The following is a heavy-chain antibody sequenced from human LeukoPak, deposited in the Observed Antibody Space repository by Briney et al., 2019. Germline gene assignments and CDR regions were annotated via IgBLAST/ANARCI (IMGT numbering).Heavy chain of an antibody. CDR1: GGTFSSYA. V-gene: IGHV1-69*04. CDR2: IIPILGIA. Sequence: SVKVSCKASGGTFSSYAIRWVRQAPGQGLEWMGRIIPILGIANYAQKFQGRVTITAEKPTNAADMELSRLTAEDTAVYYCARVGDMVIGWFDPWGQATLDTVPS. D-gene: IGHD5-18*01. CDR3: ARVGDMVIGWFDP. J-gene: IGHJ5*02.